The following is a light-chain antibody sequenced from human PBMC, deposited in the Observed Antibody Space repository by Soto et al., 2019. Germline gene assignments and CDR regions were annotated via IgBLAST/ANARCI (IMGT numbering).Light chain of an antibody. CDR3: QQYNNWPRT. CDR1: QSVSSN. CDR2: GAS. Sequence: EIVMTQSPATLSLSPGERATLSCRASQSVSSNLAWYQQKPGQAPRLLIYGASTSATGIPARFSGSGSGTEFTLTISSLQSEDFAVYYGQQYNNWPRTFGQGTKVEIK. J-gene: IGKJ1*01. V-gene: IGKV3-15*01.